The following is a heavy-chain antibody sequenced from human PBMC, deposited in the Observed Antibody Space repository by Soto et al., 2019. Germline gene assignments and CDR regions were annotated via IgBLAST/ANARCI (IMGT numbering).Heavy chain of an antibody. CDR2: ITSSGGAT. D-gene: IGHD2-2*02. V-gene: IGHV3-48*03. CDR1: GGSISSGG. CDR3: ARGDCKTSCYIGF. Sequence: LSLTCAVSGGSISSGGYSWNWVRQAPGKGLEWVSYITSSGGATMYADSVKGRFTISRDNAKDSLYLQMNSLRVEDTAVYYCARGDCKTSCYIGFWGQGALVTVSS. J-gene: IGHJ4*02.